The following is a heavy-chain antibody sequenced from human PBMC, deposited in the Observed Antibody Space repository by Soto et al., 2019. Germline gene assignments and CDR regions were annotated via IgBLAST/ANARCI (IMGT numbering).Heavy chain of an antibody. CDR1: GFSLSTSGVG. Sequence: QITLKESGPTLVKPTQTLTLTCTFSGFSLSTSGVGVGWIRQPPGQALEWLALIYWDDDKRYSPSLKSRITLTKDTSKTPLVLTTTNMDPVATATYYCAHLLGGCSRTSCSPLRFEYWGQGTLVTVSS. D-gene: IGHD2-2*01. CDR2: IYWDDDK. CDR3: AHLLGGCSRTSCSPLRFEY. J-gene: IGHJ4*02. V-gene: IGHV2-5*02.